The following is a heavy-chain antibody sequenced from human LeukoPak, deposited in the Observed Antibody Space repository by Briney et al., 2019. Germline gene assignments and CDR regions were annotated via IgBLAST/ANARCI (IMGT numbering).Heavy chain of an antibody. CDR3: AREREGPYGYLDY. J-gene: IGHJ4*02. D-gene: IGHD4-17*01. V-gene: IGHV4-4*07. CDR1: GGSISSYY. CDR2: IYTSGSI. Sequence: PSETLSLTCTVSGGSISSYYWSWIRQPAGKGLEWIGRIYTSGSINYNSSLKSRVTISLDTSKNQFSLKLSSVTAADTAVYYCAREREGPYGYLDYWGQGTLVTVSS.